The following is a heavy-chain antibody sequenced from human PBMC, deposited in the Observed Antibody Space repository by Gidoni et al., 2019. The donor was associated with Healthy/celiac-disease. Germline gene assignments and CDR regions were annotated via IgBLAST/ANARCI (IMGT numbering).Heavy chain of an antibody. V-gene: IGHV3-23*04. CDR3: AKDGDIVVVVAATPLDY. CDR1: GFPFSSSA. Sequence: EVQLVESGGGLVQPGGSLRLSCAASGFPFSSSAMSWVRQAPGKGVEWVSGISGSGGSTYYADSVKGRCTISRDNSKNTLYLQMNSLRAEDTAVYYWAKDGDIVVVVAATPLDYWGQGTLVTVSS. D-gene: IGHD2-15*01. J-gene: IGHJ4*02. CDR2: ISGSGGST.